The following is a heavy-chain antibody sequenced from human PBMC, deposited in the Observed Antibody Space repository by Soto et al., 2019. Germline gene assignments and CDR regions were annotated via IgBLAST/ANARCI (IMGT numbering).Heavy chain of an antibody. J-gene: IGHJ3*02. D-gene: IGHD3-10*01. CDR3: ARGVYGSGNYYTGPSAFDI. CDR2: TIPVFNTA. Sequence: QVQLEQSGAEVKKPGSSVKISCKASGGTLSDHGVSWLRQAPGQGLEWVGGTIPVFNTAKYAPKFQGRVTIAADKSTNIAYMELGSLSSDDTAFYYCARGVYGSGNYYTGPSAFDIWGQVTLVIVSS. V-gene: IGHV1-69*06. CDR1: GGTLSDHG.